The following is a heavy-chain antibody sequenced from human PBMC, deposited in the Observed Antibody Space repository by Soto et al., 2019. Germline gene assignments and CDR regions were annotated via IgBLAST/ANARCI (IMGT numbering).Heavy chain of an antibody. CDR2: ASPYNGKA. CDR3: ARSKGYSNNNLYYFDC. J-gene: IGHJ4*02. CDR1: GYPFSDYG. V-gene: IGHV1-18*01. Sequence: QVLLVQSGREIKKPGASVRVSCEVPGYPFSDYGISWVRQRPGQGLEWLGWASPYNGKAFYVQKFQGRLTMTTDSSTRTVFMDLTTLTSDDTAVYYCARSKGYSNNNLYYFDCWGQGTLVLVSS. D-gene: IGHD2-15*01.